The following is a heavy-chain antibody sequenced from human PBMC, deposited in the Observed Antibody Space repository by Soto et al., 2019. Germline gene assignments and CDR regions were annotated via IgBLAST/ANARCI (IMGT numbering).Heavy chain of an antibody. J-gene: IGHJ4*02. CDR2: ISVTPGIT. CDR1: GFTMSTYS. Sequence: EMQVLESGGGLVQPGGSLRLSCAASGFTMSTYSVTWVRQAPGKGLEWVSGISVTPGITFYADSVKGRFTISRDSSNNAVYLQMNSLRAEDTAMYFCSKWSGYGDLWGQGTLVTVSS. D-gene: IGHD5-12*01. CDR3: SKWSGYGDL. V-gene: IGHV3-23*01.